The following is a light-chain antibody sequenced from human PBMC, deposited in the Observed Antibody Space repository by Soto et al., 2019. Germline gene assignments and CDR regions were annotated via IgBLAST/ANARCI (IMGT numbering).Light chain of an antibody. CDR3: QQYNSYSPLT. CDR1: QYISSW. CDR2: DTF. Sequence: DIQMTQSPSSLSASIGDRVNITCRASQYISSWLAWYQQKPGKAPKLLMFDTFSLESGVPSRFSGSRSGTEFPLTISSLQPEDYAPYYCQQYNSYSPLTFGGGTKGEIK. V-gene: IGKV1-5*01. J-gene: IGKJ4*01.